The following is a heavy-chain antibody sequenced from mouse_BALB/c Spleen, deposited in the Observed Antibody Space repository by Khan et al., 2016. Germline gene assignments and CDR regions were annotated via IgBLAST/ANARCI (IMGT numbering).Heavy chain of an antibody. D-gene: IGHD2-4*01. J-gene: IGHJ3*01. CDR1: DYSFTAYF. Sequence: VQLKESGPELVKPGASVKISCKASDYSFTAYFMNWVMQSHGKSLEWIGRISPYNGDTFYNQKFKGKATLTVDKSSNTVHMELRSLASEDSAVYYWAKSGDYGTFAYWGQGTLVTVSA. CDR3: AKSGDYGTFAY. V-gene: IGHV1-20*02. CDR2: ISPYNGDT.